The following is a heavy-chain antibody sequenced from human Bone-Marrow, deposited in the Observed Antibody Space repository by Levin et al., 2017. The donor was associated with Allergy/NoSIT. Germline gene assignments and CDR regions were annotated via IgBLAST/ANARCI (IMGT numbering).Heavy chain of an antibody. CDR3: AKAAPTYYYDSSGYSAHNDAFDI. CDR2: ISWNSGSI. J-gene: IGHJ3*02. Sequence: GGSLRLSCAASGFTFDDYAMHWVRQAPGKGLEWVSGISWNSGSIGYADSVKGRFTISRDNAKNSLYLQMNSLRAEDTALYYCAKAAPTYYYDSSGYSAHNDAFDIWGQGTMVTVSS. CDR1: GFTFDDYA. V-gene: IGHV3-9*01. D-gene: IGHD3-22*01.